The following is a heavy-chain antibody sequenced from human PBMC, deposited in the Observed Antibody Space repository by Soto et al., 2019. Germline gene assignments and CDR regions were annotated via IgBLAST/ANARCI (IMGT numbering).Heavy chain of an antibody. V-gene: IGHV3-30*09. J-gene: IGHJ4*02. D-gene: IGHD3-22*01. Sequence: QVQLVESGGGVVQPGRSLRLSCAASGFTFSSYGMHWVRQAPGKGLEWVSFISYDGSNKFYADYVKGRFAISRDNSKNNVYLQMNSLRDEDTAVYYCARDGAMIVVVPGYWGQGTLVTVSS. CDR1: GFTFSSYG. CDR2: ISYDGSNK. CDR3: ARDGAMIVVVPGY.